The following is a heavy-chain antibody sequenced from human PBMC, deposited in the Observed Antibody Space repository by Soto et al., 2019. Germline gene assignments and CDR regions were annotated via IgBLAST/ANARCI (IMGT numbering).Heavy chain of an antibody. Sequence: QITLKESGPTLVKVTQTVTLTCTVSGFSLSSTGVGVGWIRQPPGKALEGLALINWNDDKRYNPSLKSRLTSTKDTSKNQVVLTMTNMDPVDTAAYYCARSGHNSGFFYYDYWGQGILVTVSS. J-gene: IGHJ4*02. D-gene: IGHD3-22*01. V-gene: IGHV2-5*01. CDR2: INWNDDK. CDR3: ARSGHNSGFFYYDY. CDR1: GFSLSSTGVG.